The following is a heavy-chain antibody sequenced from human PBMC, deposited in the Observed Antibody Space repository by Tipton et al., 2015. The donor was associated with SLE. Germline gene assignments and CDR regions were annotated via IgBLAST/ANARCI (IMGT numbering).Heavy chain of an antibody. D-gene: IGHD7-27*01. V-gene: IGHV1-18*01. Sequence: QSGAEVKKPGASVRVSCKASGYTFINSGITWVRQAPGQGLEWMGRISVYNGITNYAQKLQGRVTMTTDTSTSTAHVELRSLRSDDTAMYYCARVLGIKAFDIWGQGTMVTVSS. CDR3: ARVLGIKAFDI. CDR1: GYTFINSG. CDR2: ISVYNGIT. J-gene: IGHJ3*02.